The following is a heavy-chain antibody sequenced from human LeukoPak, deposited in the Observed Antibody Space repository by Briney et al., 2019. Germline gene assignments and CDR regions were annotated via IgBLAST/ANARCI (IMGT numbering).Heavy chain of an antibody. J-gene: IGHJ4*02. CDR1: GGSISSYY. CDR2: IYYGGST. CDR3: ARAVVAATFDY. Sequence: PSETLSLTCTVSGGSISSYYWSWIRQPPGKGLEWIGYIYYGGSTNYNPSLKSRVTISVDTSKNQFSLKLSSVTAADTAVYYCARAVVAATFDYWGQGTLVTVSS. D-gene: IGHD2-15*01. V-gene: IGHV4-59*01.